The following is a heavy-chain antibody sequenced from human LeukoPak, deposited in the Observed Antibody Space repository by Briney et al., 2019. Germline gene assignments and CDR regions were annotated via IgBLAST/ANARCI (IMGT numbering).Heavy chain of an antibody. CDR2: ISGSGDST. V-gene: IGHV3-23*01. J-gene: IGHJ4*02. Sequence: LPGGSLRLSCAASGFTFSTYGMSWVRQAPGKGLAWVSGISGSGDSTYYADSVRGRFTISRDNSKNTLFLQMYSLRAEDTAVYYCAKADRRSDLPYYFDYWGQGTLVTVSS. CDR1: GFTFSTYG. CDR3: AKADRRSDLPYYFDY.